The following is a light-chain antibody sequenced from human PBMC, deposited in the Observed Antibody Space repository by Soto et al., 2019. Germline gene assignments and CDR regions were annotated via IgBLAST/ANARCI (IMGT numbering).Light chain of an antibody. CDR3: QQYDSSPLYT. J-gene: IGKJ2*01. CDR2: GAS. CDR1: QSVRGNY. Sequence: DIVLTQSPGTLSLSPGERATLSRRASQSVRGNYLAWYQQKPGQAPRLLIYGASSRATGIPDRFSGSGSGTDFTLTISRLEPEDFAVYYCQQYDSSPLYTFGQGTKLEIK. V-gene: IGKV3-20*01.